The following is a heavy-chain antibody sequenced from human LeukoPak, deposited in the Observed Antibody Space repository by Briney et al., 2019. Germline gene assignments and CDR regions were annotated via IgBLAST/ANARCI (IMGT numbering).Heavy chain of an antibody. V-gene: IGHV3-23*01. D-gene: IGHD3-16*01. CDR2: ITGSGGST. CDR1: GFTFSSYA. J-gene: IGHJ4*02. CDR3: AKVNPGGLTGY. Sequence: GGSLRLSCAASGFTFSSYAMSWVRQAPGKGLEWVSTITGSGGSTYYADSVKGRFTISRDDSKNTLYLQMNSLRAEDTAVYYCAKVNPGGLTGYWGQGTPVTVSS.